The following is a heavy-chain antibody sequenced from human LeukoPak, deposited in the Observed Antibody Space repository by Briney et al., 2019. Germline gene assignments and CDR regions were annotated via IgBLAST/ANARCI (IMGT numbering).Heavy chain of an antibody. Sequence: SETLSLTCTVSGGSISSHYWGWIRQPPGKGLEWIGYTYYSGSTNYNPSLKSRVTISVDTSKNQFSLKLSSVTAADTAVYYCARSRAAGLYYFDYWGQGTLVTVSS. D-gene: IGHD6-13*01. CDR3: ARSRAAGLYYFDY. CDR1: GGSISSHY. J-gene: IGHJ4*02. CDR2: TYYSGST. V-gene: IGHV4-59*11.